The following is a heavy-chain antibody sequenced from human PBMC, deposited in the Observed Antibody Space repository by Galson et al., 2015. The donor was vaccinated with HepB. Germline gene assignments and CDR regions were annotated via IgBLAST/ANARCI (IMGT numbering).Heavy chain of an antibody. CDR2: IRYDGSNK. Sequence: FLRLSCAASGFTFSSYGMHWVRQAPGKGLEWVAFIRYDGSNKYYADSVKGRFTISRDNSKNTLYLQMNSLRAEDTAVYYCAKDGGLGYCSSTSCYMSGYYYYGMDVWGQGTTVTVSS. D-gene: IGHD2-2*02. CDR3: AKDGGLGYCSSTSCYMSGYYYYGMDV. J-gene: IGHJ6*02. CDR1: GFTFSSYG. V-gene: IGHV3-30*02.